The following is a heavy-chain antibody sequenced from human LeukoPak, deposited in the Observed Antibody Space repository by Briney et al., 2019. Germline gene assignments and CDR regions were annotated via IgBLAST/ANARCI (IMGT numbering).Heavy chain of an antibody. CDR3: AQKGGTDH. V-gene: IGHV3-7*01. J-gene: IGHJ4*02. CDR1: GFTFSSYW. Sequence: GGSLRLSCAASGFTFSSYWMSWVRQAPGKGLEWVANIKQDKSEEYYVDSVRGRFTISRDNAKNSLYLQMSSLRDEDTAVYYCAQKGGTDHWGQGTLVTVSS. D-gene: IGHD2-15*01. CDR2: IKQDKSEE.